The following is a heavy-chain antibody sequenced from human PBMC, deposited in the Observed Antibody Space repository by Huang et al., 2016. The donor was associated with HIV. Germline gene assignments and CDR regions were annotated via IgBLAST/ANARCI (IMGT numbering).Heavy chain of an antibody. CDR3: ARQDTSGWYADPYYFDY. CDR1: GGSISTSGYY. J-gene: IGHJ4*02. CDR2: IYYSGGT. V-gene: IGHV4-39*01. D-gene: IGHD6-19*01. Sequence: QLQLQESGPGLVKPSETLSLTCTVSGGSISTSGYYWGWIRQPPGKGLEWIGSIYYSGGTSYNPSRKSRVTISVDTSKGQCSLKLSSVTAADTAVYYCARQDTSGWYADPYYFDYWGQGTLVTVSS.